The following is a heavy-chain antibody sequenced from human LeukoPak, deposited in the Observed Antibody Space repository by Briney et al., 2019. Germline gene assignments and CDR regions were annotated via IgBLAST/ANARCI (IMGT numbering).Heavy chain of an antibody. D-gene: IGHD3-9*01. CDR2: ISGSGGTT. J-gene: IGHJ4*02. V-gene: IGHV3-23*01. CDR1: GFTFSNYA. CDR3: AKAEGYDILTGLDY. Sequence: GGSLTLSCATSGFTFSNYAMSWVRQAPGKGLEWVSDISGSGGTTYYADSVKGRFTISRDNSKNTLYLQMNSLRTEDTAVYYCAKAEGYDILTGLDYWGQGTLVTVSS.